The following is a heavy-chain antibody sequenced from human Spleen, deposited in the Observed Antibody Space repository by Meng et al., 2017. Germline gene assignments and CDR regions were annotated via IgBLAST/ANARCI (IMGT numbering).Heavy chain of an antibody. V-gene: IGHV7-4-1*02. CDR1: GYTFTSYA. J-gene: IGHJ4*02. D-gene: IGHD2-15*01. Sequence: ASVKVSCKASGYTFTSYAMNWVRQAPGQGLEWMGWINTNTGNPTYAQCFTGRFVFSLDTSVSTAYLQISSLKAEDTAVYYCARDTVGYCRGGSCPYFDYWGQGTLVTVAS. CDR3: ARDTVGYCRGGSCPYFDY. CDR2: INTNTGNP.